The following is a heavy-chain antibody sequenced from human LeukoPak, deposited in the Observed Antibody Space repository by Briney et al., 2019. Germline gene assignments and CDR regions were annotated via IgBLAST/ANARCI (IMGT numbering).Heavy chain of an antibody. Sequence: SETLSLTCAVYGGSFSGYYWSWIRQPPGKGLEWIGEINHSGGTNYNPSLKSRVTISVDTSKNQFSLKLSSVTAADTAVYYCARAYGDIVVASLNWFDPWGQGTLVTVSS. J-gene: IGHJ5*02. CDR3: ARAYGDIVVASLNWFDP. CDR1: GGSFSGYY. V-gene: IGHV4-34*01. D-gene: IGHD2-2*01. CDR2: INHSGGT.